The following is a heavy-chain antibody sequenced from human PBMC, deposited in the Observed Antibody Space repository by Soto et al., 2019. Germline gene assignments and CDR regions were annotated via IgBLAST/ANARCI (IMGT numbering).Heavy chain of an antibody. CDR1: LWTFTSCD. CDR3: ARVSHIAPVLRFLAWFKRGGYYSAMAV. V-gene: IGHV1-8*01. CDR2: MNPNSGST. D-gene: IGHD3-3*01. Sequence: SVPDSFQGSLWTFTSCDINGLRQAGCQGLEWMGWMNPNSGSTGYAHNFQGRVTMTRNTSISTAYMEMSSLRSEDTDVYYCARVSHIAPVLRFLAWFKRGGYYSAMAVWGQGTTVTVSS. J-gene: IGHJ6*02.